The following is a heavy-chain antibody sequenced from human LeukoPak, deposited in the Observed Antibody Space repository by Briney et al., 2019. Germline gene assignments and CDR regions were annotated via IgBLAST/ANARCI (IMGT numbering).Heavy chain of an antibody. J-gene: IGHJ4*02. V-gene: IGHV3-30*02. D-gene: IGHD3/OR15-3a*01. CDR3: VRDRDWGFDY. CDR2: IRSDGSSN. Sequence: GGSLRLSCAASGFTFSSHGMHWVRQAPGKGLEWVTFIRSDGSSNYYGDSVKGRFTLSRDNFKNTLSLQMNSLRAEDTAVYYCVRDRDWGFDYWGQGTLLTVSS. CDR1: GFTFSSHG.